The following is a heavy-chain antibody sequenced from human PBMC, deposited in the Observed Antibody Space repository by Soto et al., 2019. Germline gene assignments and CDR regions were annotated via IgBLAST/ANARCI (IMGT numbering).Heavy chain of an antibody. CDR3: AKVGSGSYSAHS. CDR2: ISFSGVNR. V-gene: IGHV3-23*01. Sequence: EVQLLESGGGLVLPGGSLRLSCAASGFTFSSYAMNWVRQAPGKGLEWVSTISFSGVNRHYADSVKGRFTISRDNSKNTLYLQMNSLRAEDTAIYYCAKVGSGSYSAHSWGQGTLVTVSS. CDR1: GFTFSSYA. J-gene: IGHJ4*02. D-gene: IGHD3-10*01.